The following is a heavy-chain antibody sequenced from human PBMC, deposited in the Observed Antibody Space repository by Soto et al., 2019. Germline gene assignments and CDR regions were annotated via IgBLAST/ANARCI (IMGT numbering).Heavy chain of an antibody. J-gene: IGHJ4*02. CDR3: TRLMGTSFDL. V-gene: IGHV3-72*01. CDR2: ARNKAHSYTT. D-gene: IGHD2-8*01. CDR1: GFTFSDHH. Sequence: EVQLVESGGGLVQPGGSLRLSCAASGFTFSDHHMDWVRQAPGKGLEWVGRARNKAHSYTTAYAAFVRGRFIISRDDSKNSLSLQMSSLKTDDTAVYFCTRLMGTSFDLWGQGTLVTVSS.